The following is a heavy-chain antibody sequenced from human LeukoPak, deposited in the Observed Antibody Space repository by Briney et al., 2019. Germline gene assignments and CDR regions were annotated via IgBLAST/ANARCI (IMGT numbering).Heavy chain of an antibody. CDR2: INSDGSRT. J-gene: IGHJ4*02. D-gene: IGHD1-26*01. V-gene: IGHV3-74*01. CDR1: GFNFSSSW. Sequence: SGGSLRLSCAASGFNFSSSWMPWVRQPPVKGLVWVSRINSDGSRTTYADSVKGRFTISRDNSKNTLYLQMNSLRAEDTAVYYCAKDGAVRVSYFDYWGQGTLVTVSS. CDR3: AKDGAVRVSYFDY.